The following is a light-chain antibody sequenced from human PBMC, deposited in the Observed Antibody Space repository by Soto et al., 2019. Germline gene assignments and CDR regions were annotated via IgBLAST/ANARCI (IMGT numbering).Light chain of an antibody. Sequence: DIQMTQSPSSLSASVGDRVTIACRASQGIKNYLAWYQHKPGKVPQLLIFAASTLQSRVPSRFSGSGSGTDFTITISSLQPEDVATYYCQKYDGVPWTFGQGTKVEIK. CDR1: QGIKNY. V-gene: IGKV1-27*01. J-gene: IGKJ1*01. CDR2: AAS. CDR3: QKYDGVPWT.